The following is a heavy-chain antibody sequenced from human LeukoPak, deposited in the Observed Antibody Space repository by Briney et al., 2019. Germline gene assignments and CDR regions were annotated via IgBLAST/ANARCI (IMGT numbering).Heavy chain of an antibody. J-gene: IGHJ4*02. V-gene: IGHV4-39*01. CDR3: ASVYYYKDY. D-gene: IGHD3-22*01. CDR2: IYYSGNT. Sequence: SETLSLTCSVSGGSIDRSSYYWGWIRQPPGKGLEWIGSIYYSGNTYYNPSLESRVTMFVDTSKNQFSLNLSSVTASDTAVYYCASVYYYKDYWSQGTLVTVSS. CDR1: GGSIDRSSYY.